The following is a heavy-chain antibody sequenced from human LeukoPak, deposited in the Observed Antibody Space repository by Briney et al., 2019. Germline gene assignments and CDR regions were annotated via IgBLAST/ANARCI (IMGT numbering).Heavy chain of an antibody. Sequence: GASVKVSCKASGYALSGYYMHWVRQAPGQGLEWMGIINPSGGSTSYAQKFQGRVTMTRDTSTSTVYMELSSLRSEDTAVYYCARTAGRTFDYWGQGTLVTVSS. CDR3: ARTAGRTFDY. V-gene: IGHV1-46*01. CDR1: GYALSGYY. J-gene: IGHJ4*02. CDR2: INPSGGST. D-gene: IGHD6-6*01.